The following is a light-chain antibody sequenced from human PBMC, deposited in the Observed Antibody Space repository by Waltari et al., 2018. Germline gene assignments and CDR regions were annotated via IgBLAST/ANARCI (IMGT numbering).Light chain of an antibody. CDR1: QSVTSSR. Sequence: EIVLMHSPGTLSLSPGERATLSCRASQSVTSSRLAWYQQKPGQAPRLLIYGVSTRATGIPDRFSGSGSGTDFTLTISRLEPEDSAVYYCQQYGRSPYIFGQGTKLEIK. CDR2: GVS. CDR3: QQYGRSPYI. J-gene: IGKJ2*01. V-gene: IGKV3-20*01.